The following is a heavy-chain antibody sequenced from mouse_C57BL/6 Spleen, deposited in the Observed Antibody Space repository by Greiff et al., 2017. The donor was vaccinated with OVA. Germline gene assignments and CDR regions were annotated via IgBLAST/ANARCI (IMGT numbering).Heavy chain of an antibody. CDR2: IDPNSGGT. Sequence: QVQLQQPGAELVKPGASVKLSCKASGYTFTSYWMHWVKQRPGRGLEWIGRIDPNSGGTKYNEKFKSKATMTEDKPSSTAYMQLSSLTSEDSAVYYCARGGYGSSERYWHFDVWGTGTTVTVSS. CDR1: GYTFTSYW. V-gene: IGHV1-72*01. J-gene: IGHJ1*03. D-gene: IGHD1-1*01. CDR3: ARGGYGSSERYWHFDV.